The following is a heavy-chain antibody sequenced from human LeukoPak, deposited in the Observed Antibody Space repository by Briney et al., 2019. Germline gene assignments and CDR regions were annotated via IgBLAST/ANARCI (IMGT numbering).Heavy chain of an antibody. J-gene: IGHJ3*02. Sequence: GGSLRLSCAASGFTFSSYSMNWVRQAPGKGLEWVSSISSSSSYIYYADSVKGRFTISRDNAKNSLYLQMNSLRAEDTAVYYCAKYCSSSSCYGAFDIWGQGTMVTVSS. CDR3: AKYCSSSSCYGAFDI. CDR1: GFTFSSYS. D-gene: IGHD2-2*01. CDR2: ISSSSSYI. V-gene: IGHV3-21*01.